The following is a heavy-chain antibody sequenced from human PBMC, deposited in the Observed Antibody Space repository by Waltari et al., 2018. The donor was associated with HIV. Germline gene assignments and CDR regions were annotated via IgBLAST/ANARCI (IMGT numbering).Heavy chain of an antibody. V-gene: IGHV3-33*01. CDR3: ARDYNYAPDY. CDR2: IYYDGSKK. D-gene: IGHD5-18*01. CDR1: GFTFKNFA. Sequence: QVQLVESGGGVVKPGRPLRLSCAAPGFTFKNFAMNWVRQAPGKGLEWVGNIYYDGSKKFYGDSVRGRFTISRDNSKQILYLQMNSLRVEDTALYYCARDYNYAPDYWGQGTLVVVSS. J-gene: IGHJ4*02.